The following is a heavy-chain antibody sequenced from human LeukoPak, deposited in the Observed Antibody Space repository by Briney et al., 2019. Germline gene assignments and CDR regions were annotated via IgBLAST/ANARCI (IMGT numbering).Heavy chain of an antibody. CDR3: ARDNSPELWFGNPNWFDP. V-gene: IGHV3-21*01. CDR2: ISSSSSYI. Sequence: GGSLRLSCAASGFTFSSYSMNWVRQAPGKGLEWVSSISSSSSYIYYADSVKGRFTISRDNAKNSLYLQMNSLRAEDTAVYYCARDNSPELWFGNPNWFDPWGQGTLVTVSS. D-gene: IGHD3-10*01. J-gene: IGHJ5*02. CDR1: GFTFSSYS.